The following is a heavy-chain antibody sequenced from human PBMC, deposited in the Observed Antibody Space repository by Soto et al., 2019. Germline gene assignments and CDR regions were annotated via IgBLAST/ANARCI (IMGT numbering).Heavy chain of an antibody. V-gene: IGHV3-30-3*01. D-gene: IGHD6-13*01. J-gene: IGHJ4*02. CDR3: ASGTSSWYQY. Sequence: PGGSLRLSCAASGFTFSSYAMHWVRQAPGKGLEWMAVISYDGSNKYYADSVKGRFTISRDNSKNTLYLQMNSLRAEDTAVYYCASGTSSWYQYWGQGTLVTVSS. CDR1: GFTFSSYA. CDR2: ISYDGSNK.